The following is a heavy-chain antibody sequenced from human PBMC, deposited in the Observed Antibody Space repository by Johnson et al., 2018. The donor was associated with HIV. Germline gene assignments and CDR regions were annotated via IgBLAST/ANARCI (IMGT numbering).Heavy chain of an antibody. J-gene: IGHJ3*02. CDR1: GFTFSSYA. V-gene: IGHV3-30-3*01. CDR3: AKDEYYDSSGYAEAFDI. D-gene: IGHD3-22*01. Sequence: QVQLVESGGGVVQPGRSLRLSCAASGFTFSSYAMHWVRQAPGKGLECVAVISYDGSNKYYADSVKGRFTIARDNSKNTLYLQMNSLRAEDTAVYYCAKDEYYDSSGYAEAFDIWGQGTMVTVSS. CDR2: ISYDGSNK.